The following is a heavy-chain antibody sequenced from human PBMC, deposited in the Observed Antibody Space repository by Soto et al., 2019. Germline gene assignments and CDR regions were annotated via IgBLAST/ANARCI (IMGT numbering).Heavy chain of an antibody. CDR3: ARLGGYCSGTSCYGYYGMDV. CDR1: GGSISSYY. Sequence: PSETLSLTCTVSGGSISSYYWSWIRQPPGKGLEWIGTFYYSGSTYYNPSLESRVTISVDTSKNQFSLKVSSVTAADTAVYYCARLGGYCSGTSCYGYYGMDVWGQGTTVTVSS. V-gene: IGHV4-59*04. CDR2: FYYSGST. D-gene: IGHD2-2*01. J-gene: IGHJ6*02.